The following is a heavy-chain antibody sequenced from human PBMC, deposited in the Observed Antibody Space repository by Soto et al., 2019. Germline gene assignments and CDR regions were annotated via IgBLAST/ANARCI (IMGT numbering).Heavy chain of an antibody. Sequence: GGSLRLSCAASGFTFSSYAMSWVRQAPGKGLEWVSAMSESGGSTYYADSVKGRFTISRDNSKNTLYLQMNSLRDEDTAVYYCARENTMNRGVLNPLDYWGQGTLVTVSS. J-gene: IGHJ4*02. CDR3: ARENTMNRGVLNPLDY. V-gene: IGHV3-23*01. CDR1: GFTFSSYA. CDR2: MSESGGST. D-gene: IGHD3-10*01.